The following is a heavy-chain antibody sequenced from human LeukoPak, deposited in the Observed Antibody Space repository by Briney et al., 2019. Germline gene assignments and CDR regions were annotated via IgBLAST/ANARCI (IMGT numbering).Heavy chain of an antibody. CDR2: ISYDGNDK. CDR1: GFTFTSYG. D-gene: IGHD6-6*01. J-gene: IGHJ3*02. Sequence: GRSLRLSCAASGFTFTSYGMHWVRQAPGKGLEWVTVISYDGNDKYYADSVKGRFTISRDNSKNTLYLQMNSLRAEDTAVYYCASGPKSIAARSGAFDIWGQGTMVTVSS. V-gene: IGHV3-30*03. CDR3: ASGPKSIAARSGAFDI.